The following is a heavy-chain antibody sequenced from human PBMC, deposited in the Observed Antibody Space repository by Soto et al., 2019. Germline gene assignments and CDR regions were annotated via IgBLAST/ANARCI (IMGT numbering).Heavy chain of an antibody. Sequence: ASVKVSCKASGYRFTGYGLHWVRQAPGQGLQWMGWINPKSGATDYAQKFQGRVTMTREMSTNTAYLELSGLRSDDTAVYYCAREGVRNYYDSRRQYYGMDGWGQ. CDR1: GYRFTGYG. D-gene: IGHD3-22*01. J-gene: IGHJ6*02. V-gene: IGHV1-2*02. CDR3: AREGVRNYYDSRRQYYGMDG. CDR2: INPKSGAT.